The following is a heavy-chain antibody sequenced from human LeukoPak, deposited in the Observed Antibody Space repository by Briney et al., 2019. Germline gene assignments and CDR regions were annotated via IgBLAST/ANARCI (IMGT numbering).Heavy chain of an antibody. CDR1: GFTLTNLW. Sequence: GRSMRLSCAASGFTLTNLWTGWVRHAPRKGLEWVAKVKEDGGARYNVDSVKSRFTISRDNAKNSLYLQMNSLRVEDTAIYYCARAWGGVNNSWGQGTLVTVSS. J-gene: IGHJ5*02. V-gene: IGHV3-7*01. D-gene: IGHD3-16*01. CDR2: VKEDGGAR. CDR3: ARAWGGVNNS.